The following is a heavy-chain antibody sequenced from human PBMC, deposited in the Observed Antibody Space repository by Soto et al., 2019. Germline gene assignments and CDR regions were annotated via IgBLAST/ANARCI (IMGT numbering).Heavy chain of an antibody. D-gene: IGHD3-3*01. CDR3: ARDREASVLRFLEWFLNYGMDV. CDR1: GYTFTSYY. Sequence: EASVKVSCKASGYTFTSYYMHWVRQAPGQGLEWMGIINPSGGSTSYAQKLQGRVTMTTDTSTSTAYMELRSLRSDDTAVYYCARDREASVLRFLEWFLNYGMDVWGQGTTVTV. J-gene: IGHJ6*02. CDR2: INPSGGST. V-gene: IGHV1-46*01.